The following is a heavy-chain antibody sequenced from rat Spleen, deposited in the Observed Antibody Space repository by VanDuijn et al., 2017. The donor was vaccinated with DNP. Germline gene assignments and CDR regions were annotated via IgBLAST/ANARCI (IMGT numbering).Heavy chain of an antibody. CDR2: INTRGDNT. Sequence: EVQLVESGGGLVQPGRSMKLSCAASGFTFSNFPVAWVRQAPTKGLEWVATINTRGDNTYYRDSVKGRFTISRDNTENTLYLQMNSLRSEDTATYYCTRDSYVVDYWGQGVMVTVSS. CDR1: GFTFSNFP. V-gene: IGHV5-46*01. J-gene: IGHJ2*01. CDR3: TRDSYVVDY.